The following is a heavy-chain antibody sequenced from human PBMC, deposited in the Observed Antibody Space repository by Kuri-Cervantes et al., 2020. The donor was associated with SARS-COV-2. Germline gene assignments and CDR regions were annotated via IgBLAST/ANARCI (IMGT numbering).Heavy chain of an antibody. Sequence: GGSLRLSCAASGFTFSSYWMHWVRQAPGKGLVWVSRINSDGSSTSYADSVKGRFTISRDNAKNTLYLRMNSLRAEDTAVYYCASLSSLEWLPPWGQGTLVTVSS. CDR1: GFTFSSYW. D-gene: IGHD3-3*01. V-gene: IGHV3-74*01. J-gene: IGHJ5*02. CDR3: ASLSSLEWLPP. CDR2: INSDGSST.